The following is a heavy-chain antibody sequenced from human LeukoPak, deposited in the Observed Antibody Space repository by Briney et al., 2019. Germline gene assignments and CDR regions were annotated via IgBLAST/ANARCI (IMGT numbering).Heavy chain of an antibody. D-gene: IGHD5-12*01. V-gene: IGHV4-39*01. CDR2: IYYSGST. Sequence: SETLSLTCTVSGVSISSSSYYWGWIRQPPGKGLEWIGSIYYSGSTYYNPSLKSRFTISVDTSKNQFSLKLSSVTAADTAVYYCARQGRGGYAFDYWGKGTLLTVSS. J-gene: IGHJ4*02. CDR1: GVSISSSSYY. CDR3: ARQGRGGYAFDY.